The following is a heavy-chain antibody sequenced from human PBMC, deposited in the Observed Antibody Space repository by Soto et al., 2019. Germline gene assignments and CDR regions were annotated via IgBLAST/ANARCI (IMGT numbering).Heavy chain of an antibody. V-gene: IGHV3-66*01. D-gene: IGHD6-13*01. CDR3: ARDLGAAGTYYYYYGMDV. CDR1: GFTVSSNY. Sequence: EVQLVESGGGLVQPGGSLRLSCAASGFTVSSNYMSWVRQAPGKGLEWVSVIHSGGSTYYADSVKGRFTISRDNSKNTLYLQMNSLRAEDTAVYYCARDLGAAGTYYYYYGMDVWGQGTTVTVSS. CDR2: IHSGGST. J-gene: IGHJ6*02.